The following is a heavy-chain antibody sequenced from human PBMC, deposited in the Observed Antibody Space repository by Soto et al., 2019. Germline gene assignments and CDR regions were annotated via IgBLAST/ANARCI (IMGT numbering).Heavy chain of an antibody. CDR1: GGSVSSGSYY. D-gene: IGHD5-12*01. J-gene: IGHJ3*02. V-gene: IGHV4-61*01. CDR3: ARRGWLPLNIDAFDI. Sequence: SETLSLTFTVSGGSVSSGSYYWSWIRQPPGKGLEWIGYIYYSGSTNYNPSLKSRVTISVDTSKNQFSLKLSSVTAADTAVYYCARRGWLPLNIDAFDIWGQGTMVTVSS. CDR2: IYYSGST.